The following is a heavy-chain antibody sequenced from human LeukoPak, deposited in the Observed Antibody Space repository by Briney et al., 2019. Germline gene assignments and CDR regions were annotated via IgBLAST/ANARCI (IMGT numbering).Heavy chain of an antibody. Sequence: VASVNVFCKASGYTFTIYGISWVSQAPGKGLEWVSAISGRGGSTYYADSVKGRFTISRDNSKNTLYLHMNSLRAEDTCVYYCAKWGYYFGSESYYLDYWGQGTLVTVSS. D-gene: IGHD3-10*01. J-gene: IGHJ4*02. CDR3: AKWGYYFGSESYYLDY. CDR2: ISGRGGST. CDR1: GYTFTIYG. V-gene: IGHV3-23*01.